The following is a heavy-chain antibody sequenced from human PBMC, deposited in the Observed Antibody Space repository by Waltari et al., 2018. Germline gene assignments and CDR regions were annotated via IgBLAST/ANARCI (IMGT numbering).Heavy chain of an antibody. CDR2: IYYSGST. D-gene: IGHD1-26*01. V-gene: IGHV4-59*11. J-gene: IGHJ4*02. CDR1: GGSISSHY. CDR3: ASGTIVGASY. Sequence: QVQLQESGPGLVKPSETLSLTCTVSGGSISSHYWSWIRQPPGNGLEWIGYIYYSGSTNYNPSLKSRVTISVDTSKNQFSLKLSSVTAADTAVYYCASGTIVGASYWGQGTLVTVSS.